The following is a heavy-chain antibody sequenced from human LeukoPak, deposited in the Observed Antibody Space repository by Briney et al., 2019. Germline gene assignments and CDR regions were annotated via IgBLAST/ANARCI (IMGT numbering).Heavy chain of an antibody. CDR1: GGTFSSYA. CDR2: IIPIFGTA. J-gene: IGHJ3*02. V-gene: IGHV1-69*05. Sequence: ASVKVSCKASGGTFSSYAISWVRQAPGQGLEGMGGIIPIFGTANYAQKFQGRVTITTDESTSTAYMELSSLRSEDTAVYYCAKRTGYSSSWYDYSAFDIWGQGTMVTVSS. D-gene: IGHD6-13*01. CDR3: AKRTGYSSSWYDYSAFDI.